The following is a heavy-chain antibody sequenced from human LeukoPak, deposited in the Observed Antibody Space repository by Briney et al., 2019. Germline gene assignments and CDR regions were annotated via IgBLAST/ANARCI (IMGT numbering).Heavy chain of an antibody. V-gene: IGHV4-59*01. Sequence: SETLSLTCTVSGGSISSFYWSWIRQPPGKGLEWIAYIYYNGRTKYNPSLKSRVTISVDTSKNQFSLKMTSVTAADTAVYYCAGPSYNGDYGFDHWGQGTLVTVSS. D-gene: IGHD4-17*01. J-gene: IGHJ4*02. CDR2: IYYNGRT. CDR1: GGSISSFY. CDR3: AGPSYNGDYGFDH.